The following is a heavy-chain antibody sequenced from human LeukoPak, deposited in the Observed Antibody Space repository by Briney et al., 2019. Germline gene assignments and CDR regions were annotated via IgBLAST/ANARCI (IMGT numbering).Heavy chain of an antibody. D-gene: IGHD3-16*01. CDR2: IWYDGSNK. J-gene: IGHJ4*02. CDR3: ARSNNGGWGYCDY. V-gene: IGHV3-33*01. Sequence: GGSLRLSCAASGFSFSNYGMHWVRQAPGKGLEWVAVIWYDGSNKYYADSVKGRFTISRDNSKNTLYVQMSSLRAGDTAVYYCARSNNGGWGYCDYWGQGSLVTVSS. CDR1: GFSFSNYG.